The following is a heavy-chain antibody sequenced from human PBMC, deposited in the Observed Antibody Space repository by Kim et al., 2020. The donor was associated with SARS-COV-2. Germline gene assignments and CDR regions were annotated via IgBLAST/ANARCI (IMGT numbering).Heavy chain of an antibody. CDR3: AIVKPESNFGAVAGPFDY. CDR1: GFTFSSYG. V-gene: IGHV3-33*05. Sequence: GGSLRLSCAASGFTFSSYGMHWVRQAPGKGLEWVAVISYDGSNKYYADSVKGRFTISRDNSKNTLYLQINSLRAEDTAVYYCAIVKPESNFGAVAGPFDYWGQGTLVTVSS. D-gene: IGHD6-19*01. CDR2: ISYDGSNK. J-gene: IGHJ4*02.